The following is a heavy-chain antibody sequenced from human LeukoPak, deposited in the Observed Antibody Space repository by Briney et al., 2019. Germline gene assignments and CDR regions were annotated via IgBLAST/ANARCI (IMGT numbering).Heavy chain of an antibody. V-gene: IGHV3-64*01. CDR3: AREGPSSGHCGCFHL. Sequence: GGSLRLSCVASGFSLRTSVMHWVRQSPGKGLEYVSGIDGSGDSTHYGNSLRDRFIVSKDNSRNTMYLQMASLGHEDAAIYYCAREGPSSGHCGCFHLWGQGTMVTVSS. CDR2: IDGSGDST. J-gene: IGHJ3*01. CDR1: GFSLRTSV. D-gene: IGHD3-22*01.